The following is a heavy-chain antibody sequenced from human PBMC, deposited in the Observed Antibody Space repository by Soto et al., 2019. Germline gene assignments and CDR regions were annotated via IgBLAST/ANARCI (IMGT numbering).Heavy chain of an antibody. CDR1: GFTFNMHN. Sequence: EGQLVESGGGLVQPGGSLRLYCAASGFTFNMHNMNWVRQAPGKGLEWVSHISSSGSTIYYADSVKGRFTISRDNAKNSLYLQMNSLRAEDTAVYYCARRRIDCSGGSCYGFDPWGQGTLVTVSS. V-gene: IGHV3-48*01. CDR3: ARRRIDCSGGSCYGFDP. D-gene: IGHD2-15*01. CDR2: ISSSGSTI. J-gene: IGHJ5*02.